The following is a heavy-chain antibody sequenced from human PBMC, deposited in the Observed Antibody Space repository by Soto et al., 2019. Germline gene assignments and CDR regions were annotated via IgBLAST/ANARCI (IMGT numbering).Heavy chain of an antibody. CDR2: IYYSGST. D-gene: IGHD3-10*01. J-gene: IGHJ6*02. Sequence: QVQLQESGPGLVKPSQTLSLTCTVSGGSISSGGYYWSWIRQHPGKGLEWIGYIYYSGSTYYNPSLRSRVTISVDTSKNQFSLKLSSVTAADTAVYYCARVGKLVGGSGPIYYGMDVWGQGTTVTVSS. V-gene: IGHV4-31*03. CDR1: GGSISSGGYY. CDR3: ARVGKLVGGSGPIYYGMDV.